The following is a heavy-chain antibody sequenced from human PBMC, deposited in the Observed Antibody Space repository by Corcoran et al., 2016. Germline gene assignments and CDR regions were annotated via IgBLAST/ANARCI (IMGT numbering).Heavy chain of an antibody. J-gene: IGHJ6*02. V-gene: IGHV1-2*02. D-gene: IGHD4-17*01. CDR2: INPNSGGT. CDR1: GYTFTGYY. Sequence: QVQLVQSGAEVKKPGASVKVSCKASGYTFTGYYLHWVRQAPGQGLEWMGWINPNSGGTNYAQQFQGRVTMTRDTSISTAYMELSRLRSDDTAVYYWARGTATVTTPNLFPRDVWGQGTTVTVSS. CDR3: ARGTATVTTPNLFPRDV.